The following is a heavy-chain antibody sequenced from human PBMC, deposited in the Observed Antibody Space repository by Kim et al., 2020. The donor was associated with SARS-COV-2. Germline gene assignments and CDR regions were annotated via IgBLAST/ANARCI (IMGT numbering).Heavy chain of an antibody. CDR3: ARYNDRGGHYDQFDY. V-gene: IGHV3-30*07. D-gene: IGHD3-3*01. Sequence: DCVKGRFTGSRDDSKETVYLEMNSLRVEDTAVYHCARYNDRGGHYDQFDYWGQGTLVTVSS. J-gene: IGHJ4*02.